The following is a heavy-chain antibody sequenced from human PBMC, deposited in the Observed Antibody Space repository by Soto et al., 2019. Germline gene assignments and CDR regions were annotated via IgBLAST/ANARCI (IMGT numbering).Heavy chain of an antibody. CDR2: IYYSGST. V-gene: IGHV4-39*01. CDR3: ARLYRPMVRGVIRFDP. D-gene: IGHD3-10*01. CDR1: GGSISSSSYY. Sequence: SETLSLTCTVSGGSISSSSYYWGWIRQPPGKGLEWIGSIYYSGSTYYNPSLKSRVTISVDTSKNQFSLKLSSVTAADTAVYYCARLYRPMVRGVIRFDPWGQGTLVTVSS. J-gene: IGHJ5*02.